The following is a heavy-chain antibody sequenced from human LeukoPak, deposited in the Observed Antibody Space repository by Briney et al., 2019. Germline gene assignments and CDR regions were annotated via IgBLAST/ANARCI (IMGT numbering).Heavy chain of an antibody. Sequence: GGSLRLSCAASGFSFSNYWMHWVRQVPGKGLLWVARINHDGTSIKYADSVKGRFTISRDNAKNTLYLQMNSLRAEDTAVYYCANYYDSSGYVGLGYWGQGTLVTVSS. J-gene: IGHJ4*02. CDR1: GFSFSNYW. CDR2: INHDGTSI. V-gene: IGHV3-74*03. D-gene: IGHD3-22*01. CDR3: ANYYDSSGYVGLGY.